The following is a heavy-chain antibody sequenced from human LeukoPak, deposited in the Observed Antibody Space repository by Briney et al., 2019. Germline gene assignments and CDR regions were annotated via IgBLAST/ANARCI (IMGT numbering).Heavy chain of an antibody. Sequence: SETLSLTCTVSGGSISSGDYYWSWIRQPPGKGLEWIGYIYSSGSTYYNPSLRSRVTISVDTSKNQFSLKLSSVTAADTAVYYCARVRREGDQCFDYWGQGTLATLYS. CDR3: ARVRREGDQCFDY. V-gene: IGHV4-30-4*01. CDR2: IYSSGST. CDR1: GGSISSGDYY. D-gene: IGHD1-26*01. J-gene: IGHJ4*02.